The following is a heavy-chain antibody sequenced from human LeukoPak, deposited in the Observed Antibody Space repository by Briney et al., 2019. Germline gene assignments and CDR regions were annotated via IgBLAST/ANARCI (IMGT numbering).Heavy chain of an antibody. CDR3: ARDRSPGGSRSRSNWFDP. V-gene: IGHV1-18*01. J-gene: IGHJ5*02. CDR2: ISAYNGNT. CDR1: GYTFTSYD. Sequence: ASVKVSCKASGYTFTSYDISWVRQAPGQGLEWMGWISAYNGNTNYAQKLQGRVTMTTDTSTSTAYMELRSLRSDDTAVYYCARDRSPGGSRSRSNWFDPWGQGTLVTVSS. D-gene: IGHD3-10*01.